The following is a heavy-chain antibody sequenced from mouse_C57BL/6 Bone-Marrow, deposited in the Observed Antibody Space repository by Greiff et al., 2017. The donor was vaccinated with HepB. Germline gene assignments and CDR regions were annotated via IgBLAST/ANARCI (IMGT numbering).Heavy chain of an antibody. CDR3: APGDYDGFAY. V-gene: IGHV1-50*01. CDR1: GYTFTSYW. J-gene: IGHJ3*01. CDR2: IDPSDSYT. Sequence: QVKLQQPGAELVKPGASVKLSCKASGYTFTSYWMQWVKQRPGQGLEWIGEIDPSDSYTNYNQKFKGKATLTVDTSSSTAYMQLSSLTSEDSAVYYCAPGDYDGFAYWGQGTLVTVSA. D-gene: IGHD2-4*01.